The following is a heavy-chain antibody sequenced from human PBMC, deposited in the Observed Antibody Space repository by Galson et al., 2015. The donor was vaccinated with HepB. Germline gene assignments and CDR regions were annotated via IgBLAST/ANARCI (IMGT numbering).Heavy chain of an antibody. CDR3: ARSSSWYGVYFDY. CDR2: INPNSGGT. CDR1: GGTFSGYY. D-gene: IGHD6-13*01. J-gene: IGHJ4*02. V-gene: IGHV1-2*02. Sequence: SVKVSCKASGGTFSGYYMHWVRQAPGQGLEWMGWINPNSGGTNYAQKFQGRVTMTRDTSISTAYMELSRLRSDDTAVYYCARSSSWYGVYFDYWGQGTLVTVSS.